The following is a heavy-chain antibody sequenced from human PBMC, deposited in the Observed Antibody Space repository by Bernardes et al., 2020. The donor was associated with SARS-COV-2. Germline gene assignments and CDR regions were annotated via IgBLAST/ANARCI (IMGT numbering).Heavy chain of an antibody. D-gene: IGHD3-22*01. CDR1: GFTFSSYS. CDR2: ISSSSSYI. Sequence: VGSLRLSCAASGFTFSSYSMNWVRQAPGKGLEWVSSISSSSSYIYYADSVKGRFTISRDNAKNSLYLQMNSLRAEDTAVYYCARDSADYYDSSGPSLPFDYWGQGTLVTVSS. CDR3: ARDSADYYDSSGPSLPFDY. J-gene: IGHJ4*02. V-gene: IGHV3-21*01.